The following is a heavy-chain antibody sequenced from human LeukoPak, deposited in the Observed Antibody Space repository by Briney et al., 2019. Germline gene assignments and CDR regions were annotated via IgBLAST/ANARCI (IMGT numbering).Heavy chain of an antibody. J-gene: IGHJ4*02. CDR2: IYYTGNT. CDR1: GGSISSYY. V-gene: IGHV4-59*12. D-gene: IGHD3-10*01. CDR3: ARRERITMVRGTYNY. Sequence: KPSETLSLTCTVSGGSISSYYWTWIRQPPGKGLEWIGYIYYTGNTNYNPSLKSRVTISVDTSKNQFSLKLSSVTAADTAVYYCARRERITMVRGTYNYWGQGTLVTVSS.